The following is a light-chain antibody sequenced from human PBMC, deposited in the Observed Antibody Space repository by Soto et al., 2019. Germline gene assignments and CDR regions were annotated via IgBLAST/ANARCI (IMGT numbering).Light chain of an antibody. CDR2: GNT. CDR3: QSYDSSLGRWL. Sequence: QSVLTQPPSVSGAPGQRVTISCTGSSSNIGAGYDVHWYQQLPGTAPKLLVHGNTDRPSGVPDRFSGSKSGTSASLAITGLQAEDEADYYCQSYDSSLGRWLFGGGTKFTVL. CDR1: SSNIGAGYD. J-gene: IGLJ2*01. V-gene: IGLV1-40*01.